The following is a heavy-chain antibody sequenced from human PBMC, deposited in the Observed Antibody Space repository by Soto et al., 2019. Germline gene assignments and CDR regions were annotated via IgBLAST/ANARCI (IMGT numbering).Heavy chain of an antibody. J-gene: IGHJ4*02. D-gene: IGHD5-18*01. CDR2: ISGSGGST. V-gene: IGHV3-23*01. CDR3: ANGFTAMGYYFDY. CDR1: GFTFSSYA. Sequence: GGSLRLSCSASGFTFSSYAMSWVRQAPGKGLEWVSAISGSGGSTYYADSVKGRFTISRDNSKNTLYLQMNSLRAEDTAVYYCANGFTAMGYYFDYWGQGTLVTVSS.